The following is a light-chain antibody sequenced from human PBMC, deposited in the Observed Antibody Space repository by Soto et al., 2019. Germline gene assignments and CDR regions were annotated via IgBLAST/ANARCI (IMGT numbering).Light chain of an antibody. CDR3: QQSYSTRWT. CDR2: AAS. J-gene: IGKJ1*01. CDR1: QRISTY. V-gene: IGKV1-39*01. Sequence: DVDMSQSASSLSASVGDRVTITCRASQRISTYLHWFQQKPGKAPKLLIYAASSLQSGVPSRFSGSGSGTDFTLTISSLQPEDFATYYCQQSYSTRWTFGQGTQVDIK.